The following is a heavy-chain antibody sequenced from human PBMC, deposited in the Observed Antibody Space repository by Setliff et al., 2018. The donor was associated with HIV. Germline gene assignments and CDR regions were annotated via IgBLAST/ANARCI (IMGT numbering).Heavy chain of an antibody. CDR2: INPKSGGT. V-gene: IGHV1-2*06. Sequence: ASVKVSCKASGYTFTDYYIHWVRQAPGQGLEWMGRINPKSGGTNYVQKFQGRVTMTRDTSINTAYLELSGLTSDDTAIYYCARDRAYCSSGSCYRPLVYYFYYMDVWGTGTTVTVSS. CDR1: GYTFTDYY. CDR3: ARDRAYCSSGSCYRPLVYYFYYMDV. D-gene: IGHD2-15*01. J-gene: IGHJ6*03.